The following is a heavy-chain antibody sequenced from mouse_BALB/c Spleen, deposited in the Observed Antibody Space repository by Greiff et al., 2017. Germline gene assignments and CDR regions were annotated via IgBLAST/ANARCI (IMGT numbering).Heavy chain of an antibody. CDR3: TRTNGMVTTYYFDY. CDR2: IDPETGGT. Sequence: VKLMESGAELVRPGASVTLSCKASGYTFTDYEMHWVKQTPVHGLEWIGAIDPETGGTAYNQKFKGKATLTADKSSSTAYMELRSLTSEDSAVYYCTRTNGMVTTYYFDYWGQGTTLTVSS. V-gene: IGHV1-15*01. D-gene: IGHD2-10*02. CDR1: GYTFTDYE. J-gene: IGHJ2*01.